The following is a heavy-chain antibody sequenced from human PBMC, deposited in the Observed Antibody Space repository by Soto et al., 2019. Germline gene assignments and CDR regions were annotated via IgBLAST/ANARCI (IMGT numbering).Heavy chain of an antibody. D-gene: IGHD6-19*01. Sequence: QVQLVESGGGVVRPGRSLRLSCAASGFTFSSYGMHWVRQAPGKGLEWVAVISYDGSNKYYADSVKGRFTISRDNSKNTLYLQMNSLRAEDTAVYYCAKDQYSSGWNDFDYWGQGTLVTVSS. J-gene: IGHJ4*02. V-gene: IGHV3-30*18. CDR1: GFTFSSYG. CDR2: ISYDGSNK. CDR3: AKDQYSSGWNDFDY.